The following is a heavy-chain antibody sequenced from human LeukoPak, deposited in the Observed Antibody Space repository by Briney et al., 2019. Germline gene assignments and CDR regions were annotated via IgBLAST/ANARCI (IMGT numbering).Heavy chain of an antibody. D-gene: IGHD5-18*01. CDR1: GGSIRSYY. CDR2: IYHSGST. V-gene: IGHV4-59*12. J-gene: IGHJ6*03. CDR3: ARLGSGYSYGWYMDV. Sequence: PSETLSLTCTVSGGSIRSYYWSWIRQPPGKGLEWIGYIYHSGSTYYNPSLKSRVTISVDRSKNQFSLKLSSVTAADTAVYYCARLGSGYSYGWYMDVWGKGTTVTVSS.